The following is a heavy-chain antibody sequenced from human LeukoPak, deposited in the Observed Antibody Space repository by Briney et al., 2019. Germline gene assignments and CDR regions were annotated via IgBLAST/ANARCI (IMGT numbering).Heavy chain of an antibody. CDR3: ARGYYDSSGLTY. CDR1: GYTFTGSY. Sequence: GASVKVSCKASGYTFTGSYMHWVRQAPGQGLEWMGWINLNSGGTNYAQKFQVRVTMTTDTSTSTAYMELRSLRSDDTAVYYCARGYYDSSGLTYWGQGTLVTVSS. V-gene: IGHV1-2*02. CDR2: INLNSGGT. D-gene: IGHD3-22*01. J-gene: IGHJ4*02.